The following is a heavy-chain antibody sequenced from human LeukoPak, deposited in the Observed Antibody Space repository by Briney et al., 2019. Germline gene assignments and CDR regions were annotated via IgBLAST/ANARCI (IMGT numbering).Heavy chain of an antibody. V-gene: IGHV4-39*01. CDR1: GGSVGSSTYY. J-gene: IGHJ5*02. CDR2: ITYTGSA. D-gene: IGHD2-2*01. CDR3: ARLGFCTSTSCP. Sequence: SETLSLTCTVSGGSVGSSTYYWGWIRQPPGKGLEWIASITYTGSAYNPSLRSRVTISVDTSKNQFSLKLSSVTAADTAVYYCARLGFCTSTSCPWGQGTLVTVSS.